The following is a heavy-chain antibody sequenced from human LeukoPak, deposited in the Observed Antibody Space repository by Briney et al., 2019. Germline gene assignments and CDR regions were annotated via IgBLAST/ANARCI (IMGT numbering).Heavy chain of an antibody. V-gene: IGHV4-39*07. J-gene: IGHJ6*03. D-gene: IGHD3-10*01. Sequence: SETLSLTCTVSGGSISSSSYYWGWIRQPPGKGLEWIGSNYYSGSTYYNPSLKSRVTISVDTSKNQFSLKLSSVTAADTAVYYCARVPLFGWAPYYYYYYMDVWGKGTTVTVSS. CDR2: NYYSGST. CDR3: ARVPLFGWAPYYYYYYMDV. CDR1: GGSISSSSYY.